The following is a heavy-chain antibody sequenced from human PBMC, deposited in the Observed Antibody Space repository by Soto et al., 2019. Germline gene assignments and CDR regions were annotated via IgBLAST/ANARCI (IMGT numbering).Heavy chain of an antibody. V-gene: IGHV5-51*01. D-gene: IGHD3-16*02. CDR2: IYPGDSDT. CDR1: GYSFTSYW. J-gene: IGHJ6*02. Sequence: GAALKISCQGSGYSFTSYWIGWVRQMPGKGLEWMGIIYPGDSDTRYSPSFQGQVTISADKSISTAYLQWSSLKASDTAMYYCARNPIMITFGGVIVNSGMDVWGQGTTVTVSS. CDR3: ARNPIMITFGGVIVNSGMDV.